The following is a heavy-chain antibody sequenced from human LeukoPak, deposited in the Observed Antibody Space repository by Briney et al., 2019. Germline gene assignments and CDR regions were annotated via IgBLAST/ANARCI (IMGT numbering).Heavy chain of an antibody. CDR2: IYTSGST. D-gene: IGHD3-3*01. CDR3: ARHLGDFWSGYPFDY. CDR1: GGSIRSYY. J-gene: IGHJ4*02. Sequence: PSETLSLTCTVSGGSIRSYYWSWIRQPPGKGREGIGYIYTSGSTNYNPSLKSRVTISVDTSKNQSSLKLSSVTAADTAVYYCARHLGDFWSGYPFDYWGQGTLVTVSS. V-gene: IGHV4-4*09.